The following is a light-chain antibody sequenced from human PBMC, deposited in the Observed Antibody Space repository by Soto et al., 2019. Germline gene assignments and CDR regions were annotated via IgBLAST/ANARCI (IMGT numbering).Light chain of an antibody. CDR3: QQYGTSPYT. CDR1: QSISNN. CDR2: GAS. J-gene: IGKJ2*01. V-gene: IGKV3-15*01. Sequence: EIVMTQSPATLSVSPGERATLSCRASQSISNNLAWYQQKPGQAPRLLIYGASTRATGIPARFSGSGSGTEFTLTITSLQSEDFAVYYCQQYGTSPYTFGQGTELEIK.